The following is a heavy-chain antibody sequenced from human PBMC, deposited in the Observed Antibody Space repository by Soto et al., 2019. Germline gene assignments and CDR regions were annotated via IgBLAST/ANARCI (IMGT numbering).Heavy chain of an antibody. Sequence: SETLSLTCTVSGGSISSGNYYWSWIRQHPGKGLEGVGYIYYSGSTYYNPSLKRRVTISVDTPKNQYSLRLSSVPAADTAVYYCARTTVNTFIDSLNWYFDLWGRGTLVTVSS. V-gene: IGHV4-31*03. CDR2: IYYSGST. CDR1: GGSISSGNYY. CDR3: ARTTVNTFIDSLNWYFDL. J-gene: IGHJ2*01. D-gene: IGHD4-17*01.